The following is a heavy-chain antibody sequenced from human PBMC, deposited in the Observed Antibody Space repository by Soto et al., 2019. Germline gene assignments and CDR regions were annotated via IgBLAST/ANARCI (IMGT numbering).Heavy chain of an antibody. CDR2: ITGDGGST. Sequence: VQLVESGGGLVKPGGSLRLSCTASGFSFSDYALHWVRQAPGKGLEYVSGITGDGGSTYYADSVKGRFTIYRDNSKNTLYLQMSGLRVEDTAVYHCVRDQLFYYGSGSYYNHWGQGTLVTVSS. CDR3: VRDQLFYYGSGSYYNH. CDR1: GFSFSDYA. J-gene: IGHJ5*02. V-gene: IGHV3-64D*06. D-gene: IGHD3-10*01.